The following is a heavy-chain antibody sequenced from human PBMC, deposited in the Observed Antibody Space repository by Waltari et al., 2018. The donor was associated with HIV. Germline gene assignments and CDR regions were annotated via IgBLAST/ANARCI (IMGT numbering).Heavy chain of an antibody. CDR1: GFSCSDSY. D-gene: IGHD5-18*01. CDR3: ARDRGYTYGPPDF. CDR2: ISNSGTNK. V-gene: IGHV3-11*04. J-gene: IGHJ4*02. Sequence: QVQLVESGGGLVKPGGSLRLSCAAPGFSCSDSYMTWIRQAPGKGLEWVSYISNSGTNKYYADSVKGRFTVSRDNAKNSLYLQMNSLRAEDTAVYYCARDRGYTYGPPDFWGQGTLVTVSS.